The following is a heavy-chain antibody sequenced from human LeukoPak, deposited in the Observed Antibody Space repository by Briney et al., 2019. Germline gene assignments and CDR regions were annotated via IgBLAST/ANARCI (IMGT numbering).Heavy chain of an antibody. Sequence: ASVKVSCKASGYTFTGHYMHWVRQAPGQGLEWMGWINPNSGGTNYAQKFQGRVTMTRDTSISTAYMELSRLRSDDTAVYYCARASLKTYSSSWYGPFDYWGQGTLVTVSS. J-gene: IGHJ4*02. CDR1: GYTFTGHY. CDR2: INPNSGGT. D-gene: IGHD6-13*01. V-gene: IGHV1-2*02. CDR3: ARASLKTYSSSWYGPFDY.